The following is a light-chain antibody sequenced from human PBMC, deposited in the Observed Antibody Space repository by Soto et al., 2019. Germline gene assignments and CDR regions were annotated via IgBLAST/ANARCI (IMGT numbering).Light chain of an antibody. CDR1: QSVSSH. Sequence: EVVMTQSPATLSVSPGDRATLSCRASQSVSSHLAWYQQKPGQAPRLLIYATSTRASGVPARFSGSGSGTEFTLTISRLQSEDSAIYYCQQYDDWRLLTFGGGTKVEI. CDR2: ATS. CDR3: QQYDDWRLLT. V-gene: IGKV3-15*01. J-gene: IGKJ4*01.